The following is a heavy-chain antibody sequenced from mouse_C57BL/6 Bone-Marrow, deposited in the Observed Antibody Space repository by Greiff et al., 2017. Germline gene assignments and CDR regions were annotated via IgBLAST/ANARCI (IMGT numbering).Heavy chain of an antibody. CDR1: GFTFSDYY. V-gene: IGHV5-16*01. J-gene: IGHJ2*01. CDR3: ARDRGDYDGDFDY. CDR2: INYDGSST. D-gene: IGHD2-4*01. Sequence: EVMLVESEGGLVQPGSSMKLSCTASGFTFSDYYMAWVRQVPEKGLEWVANINYDGSSTYYLDSLKSRFIISRDNAKNILYLQMSSLKSEDTATYYCARDRGDYDGDFDYWGQGTTLTVSS.